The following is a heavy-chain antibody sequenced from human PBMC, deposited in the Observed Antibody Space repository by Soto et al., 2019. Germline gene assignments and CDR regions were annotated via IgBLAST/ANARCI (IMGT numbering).Heavy chain of an antibody. D-gene: IGHD2-8*01. CDR3: AKAPPDIVLIDAFDI. V-gene: IGHV3-30*18. CDR1: GFTFSSYG. Sequence: VGSLRLSCAASGFTFSSYGMHWFRQAPGNGLEWVAVISYDGSNKYYADSVKGRFTISRDNSKNTLYLQMNSLRAEDTAVYYCAKAPPDIVLIDAFDIWGQGTMVTVSS. J-gene: IGHJ3*02. CDR2: ISYDGSNK.